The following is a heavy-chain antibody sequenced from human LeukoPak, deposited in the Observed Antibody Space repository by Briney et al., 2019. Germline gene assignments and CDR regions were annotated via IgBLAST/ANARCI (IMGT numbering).Heavy chain of an antibody. CDR3: AKETYSSGWYPYFDY. V-gene: IGHV3-23*01. Sequence: GGSLRLSCVASGFTFSSYAMSWVRQAPGKXXXXXXXISGGGGSTYYADSVKGRFTISRDNSKNTLFLQMNSLRAEDTAVYYCAKETYSSGWYPYFDYWGQGTLVTVSS. J-gene: IGHJ4*02. CDR1: GFTFSSYA. CDR2: ISGGGGST. D-gene: IGHD6-19*01.